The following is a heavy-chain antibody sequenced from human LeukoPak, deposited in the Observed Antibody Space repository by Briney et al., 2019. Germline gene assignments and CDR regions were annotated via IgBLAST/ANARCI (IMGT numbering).Heavy chain of an antibody. CDR2: IDSDGSST. D-gene: IGHD3-9*01. J-gene: IGHJ4*02. CDR1: GFTFSSYW. V-gene: IGHV3-74*01. Sequence: GGSLRLSCAASGFTFSSYWMHWVRQAPGKGLVWVSRIDSDGSSTSYADSVKGRFTISRDNAKNSLYLQMNSLGAEDTAVYYCARHSDYDILTGPNDYWGQGTLVTVSS. CDR3: ARHSDYDILTGPNDY.